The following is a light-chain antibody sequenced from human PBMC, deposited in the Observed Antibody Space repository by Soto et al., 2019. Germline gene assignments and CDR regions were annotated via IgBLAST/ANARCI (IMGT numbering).Light chain of an antibody. V-gene: IGKV3-20*01. Sequence: EIVLTQSPGTLSLSPGDRATLSCRASQSVSSSYLAGYQQKPGQAPGLLIYGASSRATGIPDRFSGSGSGTDFTLTINRLEPEDFAVYYCQQYGRSPWTFGQGTKVEGK. CDR1: QSVSSSY. CDR2: GAS. J-gene: IGKJ1*01. CDR3: QQYGRSPWT.